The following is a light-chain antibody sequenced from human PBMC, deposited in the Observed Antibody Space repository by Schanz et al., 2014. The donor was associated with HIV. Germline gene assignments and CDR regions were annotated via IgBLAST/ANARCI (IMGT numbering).Light chain of an antibody. CDR3: SSYTSSSTWV. Sequence: QSALTQPPSASGSPGQSVTLSCTGTSSDVGDYNYVSWYQQHPGKAPKIMIYEVSKRPSGVPDRFSGSKSGNTASLTISGLQPEDEADYYCSSYTSSSTWVFGGGTKLTVL. CDR1: SSDVGDYNY. V-gene: IGLV2-8*01. CDR2: EVS. J-gene: IGLJ3*02.